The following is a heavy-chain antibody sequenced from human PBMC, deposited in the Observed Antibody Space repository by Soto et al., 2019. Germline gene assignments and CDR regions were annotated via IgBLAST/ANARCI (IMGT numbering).Heavy chain of an antibody. V-gene: IGHV4-39*01. CDR3: ARHGPLISTFQH. CDR1: GGSISSYY. Sequence: SETLSLTCTVSGGSISSYYWGWIRRPPGKGLEWIGSIYYSGSTYYNPSLKSQVTISIAKSKNQFSLSPSSVTAADSALYDCARHGPLISTFQHWAQGNLVTVSS. J-gene: IGHJ1*01. CDR2: IYYSGST. D-gene: IGHD6-13*01.